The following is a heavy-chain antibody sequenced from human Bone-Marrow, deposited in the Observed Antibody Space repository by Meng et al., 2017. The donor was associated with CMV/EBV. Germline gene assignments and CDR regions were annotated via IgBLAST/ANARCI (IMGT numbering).Heavy chain of an antibody. CDR3: ARKEVGNMNDY. J-gene: IGHJ4*02. CDR1: GGSISSYY. CDR2: IYYSGST. D-gene: IGHD4-23*01. V-gene: IGHV4-59*01. Sequence: SETLSLTCTVSGGSISSYYWSWIRQPPGKGLEWIGYIYYSGSTNYNPSLKSRVTISVDTSKNQFFLKLSSVTAADTAVYYWARKEVGNMNDYWGQGTLVTASS.